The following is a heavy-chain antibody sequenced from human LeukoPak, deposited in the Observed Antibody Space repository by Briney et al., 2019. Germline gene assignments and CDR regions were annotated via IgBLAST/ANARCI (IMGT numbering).Heavy chain of an antibody. CDR3: ARGEDYDILTGYYEIDAFDI. CDR1: GYTFTSYG. V-gene: IGHV1-18*01. J-gene: IGHJ3*02. Sequence: ASVKVSCKASGYTFTSYGISWVRQAPGQGLEWMGWISAYNGTTNYAQKLQGRVTMTTDTSTSTAYMELRSLRSDDTAVYYCARGEDYDILTGYYEIDAFDIWGQGTMVTVSS. CDR2: ISAYNGTT. D-gene: IGHD3-9*01.